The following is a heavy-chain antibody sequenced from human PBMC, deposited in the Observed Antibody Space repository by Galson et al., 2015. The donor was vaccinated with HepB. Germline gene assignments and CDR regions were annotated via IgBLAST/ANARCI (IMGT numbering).Heavy chain of an antibody. CDR2: ISSSSSYI. D-gene: IGHD3-9*01. CDR1: GFTFSSYS. V-gene: IGHV3-21*01. J-gene: IGHJ4*02. Sequence: SLRLSCAASGFTFSSYSMNWVRQAPGKGLEWVSSISSSSSYIYYADSVKGRFTISRDNAKNSLYLQMNSLRAEDTAVYYCARLNGEYYDILTGYYTIIDYWGQGTLVTVSS. CDR3: ARLNGEYYDILTGYYTIIDY.